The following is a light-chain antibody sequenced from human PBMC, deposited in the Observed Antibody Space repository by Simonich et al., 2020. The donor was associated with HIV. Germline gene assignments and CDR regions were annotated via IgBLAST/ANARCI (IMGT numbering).Light chain of an antibody. CDR1: SSDVGSYNF. J-gene: IGLJ2*01. Sequence: QSALTQPASVSGSPGQSITISCTGTSSDVGSYNFVSWYQQHPGKAPTVMIYDVTKRPSGVPDRFSGSKSGNTASLTISGLQAEDEADYYCSSYTSSSTLVFGGGTKLTVL. V-gene: IGLV2-14*02. CDR3: SSYTSSSTLV. CDR2: DVT.